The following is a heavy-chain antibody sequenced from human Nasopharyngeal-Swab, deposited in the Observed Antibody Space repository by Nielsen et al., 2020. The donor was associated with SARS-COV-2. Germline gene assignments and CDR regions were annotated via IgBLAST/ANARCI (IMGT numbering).Heavy chain of an antibody. CDR1: GFTFDDYA. CDR2: ISWNSGSI. Sequence: SLKISCAASGFTFDDYAMHWVRQAPGKGLEWVSGISWNSGSIGYADSVKGRFTISRDNAKNSLYPQMNSLRAEDTALYYCAKDATENSYYDILTGNYFDYWGQGTLVTVPS. J-gene: IGHJ4*02. CDR3: AKDATENSYYDILTGNYFDY. V-gene: IGHV3-9*01. D-gene: IGHD3-9*01.